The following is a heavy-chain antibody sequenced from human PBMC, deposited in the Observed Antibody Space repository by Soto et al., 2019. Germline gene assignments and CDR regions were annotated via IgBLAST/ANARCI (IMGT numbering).Heavy chain of an antibody. CDR3: ARVSAY. CDR2: INHSGSA. V-gene: IGHV4-34*01. CDR1: GGSFIDYS. Sequence: QVLLQQWGAGRLKPSETLSLTCAVYGGSFIDYSWGWIRQSPGTGLEWIGEINHSGSANYNPSLKSRVTISVDTSKNQFSLKLYSVTAADAAVYYCARVSAYWSQGTLVTVSS. D-gene: IGHD3-3*01. J-gene: IGHJ4*02.